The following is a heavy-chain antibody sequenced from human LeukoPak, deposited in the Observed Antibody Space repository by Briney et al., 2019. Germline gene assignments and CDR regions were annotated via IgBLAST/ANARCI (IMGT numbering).Heavy chain of an antibody. CDR3: ASSGKIRSIFGVVIRGPFDY. V-gene: IGHV3-23*01. J-gene: IGHJ4*02. CDR2: ISGSGGST. Sequence: GGSLRLSCAASGFTFSSYATSWVRQAPGKGLEWVSAISGSGGSTYYADSVKGRFTISRDNSKNTLYLQMNSLRAEDTAVYYCASSGKIRSIFGVVIRGPFDYWGQGTLVTVSS. CDR1: GFTFSSYA. D-gene: IGHD3-3*01.